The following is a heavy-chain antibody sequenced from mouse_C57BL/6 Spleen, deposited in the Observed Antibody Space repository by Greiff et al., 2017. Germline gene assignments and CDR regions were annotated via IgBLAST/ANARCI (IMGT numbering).Heavy chain of an antibody. Sequence: QVQLQQPGTELVKPGASVKLSCKASGYTFTSYWMHWVKQRPGQGLEWIGNINPRNGGTNYNEKFKSKATLTVDKSSSTAYMQLSSLTSEDSAVYYCARSSGYYGSSYYAMDYWGQGTSVTVSS. J-gene: IGHJ4*01. D-gene: IGHD1-1*01. CDR3: ARSSGYYGSSYYAMDY. CDR1: GYTFTSYW. V-gene: IGHV1-53*01. CDR2: INPRNGGT.